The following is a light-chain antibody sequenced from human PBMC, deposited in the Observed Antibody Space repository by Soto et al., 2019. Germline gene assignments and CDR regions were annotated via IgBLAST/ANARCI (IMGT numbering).Light chain of an antibody. CDR3: ETWDSHPLV. CDR1: SGHSSYI. J-gene: IGLJ2*01. CDR2: VEGSGSY. Sequence: QAVVTQSSSASASLGSSVKLTCTLSSGHSSYIIAWHQQQPGKAPRYLMKVEGSGSYNKGSGVPDRLSGSSSGADRYLTISILQFEDEADYCCETWDSHPLVFGGGTKLTVL. V-gene: IGLV4-60*02.